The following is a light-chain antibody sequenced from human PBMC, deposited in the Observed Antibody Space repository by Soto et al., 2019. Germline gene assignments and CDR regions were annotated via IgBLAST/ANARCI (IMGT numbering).Light chain of an antibody. CDR1: SSDVGGYNY. CDR3: SSYTTSNTRQIV. Sequence: QSSLTQPASVSGCPGQSITISCTGTSSDVGGYNYVSWYQHHPGKAPKLMIYDVSNRPSGVSNRFSGSKSGNTASLTISGLQPEDEADYYCSSYTTSNTRQIVFGTGTKVPVL. V-gene: IGLV2-14*03. J-gene: IGLJ1*01. CDR2: DVS.